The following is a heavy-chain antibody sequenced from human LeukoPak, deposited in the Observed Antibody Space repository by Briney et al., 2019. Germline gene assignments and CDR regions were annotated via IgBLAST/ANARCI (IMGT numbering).Heavy chain of an antibody. CDR2: IYYSGST. J-gene: IGHJ4*02. Sequence: SQTLSLTCTVSGDSISSGDYYWSWIRQPPGKGLEWIGYIYYSGSTYYNPSLKSRVTISVDTSKNQFSLKLSSVTAADTAVYYCAREGIVVVPAAMNWGQGTLVTVSS. V-gene: IGHV4-30-4*08. D-gene: IGHD2-2*01. CDR1: GDSISSGDYY. CDR3: AREGIVVVPAAMN.